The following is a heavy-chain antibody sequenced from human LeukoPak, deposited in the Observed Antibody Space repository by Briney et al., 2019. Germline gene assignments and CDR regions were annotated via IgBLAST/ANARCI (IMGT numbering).Heavy chain of an antibody. D-gene: IGHD3-16*01. CDR3: ARHRFGHLFDY. CDR2: VYHTGHT. Sequence: SETLSLTCTVSGDSISGYHWSWIRQPPGKGLEWIGYVYHTGHTHYSPSLKSRVTVSLDTSRNQVSLILSSVTAADTAVYYCARHRFGHLFDYWGQGTLVIVSS. J-gene: IGHJ4*02. CDR1: GDSISGYH. V-gene: IGHV4-59*01.